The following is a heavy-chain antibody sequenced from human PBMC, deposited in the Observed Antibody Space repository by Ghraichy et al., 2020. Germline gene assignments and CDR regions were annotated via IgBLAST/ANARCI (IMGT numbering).Heavy chain of an antibody. Sequence: GGSLRLSCAASGFTFSSYAINWVRQAPGKGLEWVSSISTRSTYKNYAASVKGRFTVSRDNAKNSLFLQMDSLRADDTAVYDCARDVVFDHSAGGLDVWGHGTWVIVSS. J-gene: IGHJ6*02. V-gene: IGHV3-21*01. D-gene: IGHD2-21*01. CDR3: ARDVVFDHSAGGLDV. CDR2: ISTRSTYK. CDR1: GFTFSSYA.